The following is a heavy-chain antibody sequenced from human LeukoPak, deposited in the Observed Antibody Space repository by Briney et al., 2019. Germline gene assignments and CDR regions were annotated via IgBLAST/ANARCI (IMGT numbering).Heavy chain of an antibody. J-gene: IGHJ3*02. CDR2: IIPIFGTA. D-gene: IGHD6-6*01. Sequence: SVKVSRKASGGTFSSYAISWVRQAPGQGLEWMGGIIPIFGTANYAQKFQGRVTITADKSTSTAYMELSSLRSEDTAVYYCARGGIAARLRAFDIWGQGTMVTVSS. V-gene: IGHV1-69*06. CDR1: GGTFSSYA. CDR3: ARGGIAARLRAFDI.